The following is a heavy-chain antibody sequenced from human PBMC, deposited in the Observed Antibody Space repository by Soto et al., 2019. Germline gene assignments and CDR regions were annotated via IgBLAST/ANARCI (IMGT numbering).Heavy chain of an antibody. CDR2: IGTAGDP. J-gene: IGHJ6*02. Sequence: EAQLVESGGGLVQPGGSLTLSCAASGFTFSTSDMHGVRQTTAKVLEWFSAIGTAGDPYYPDSVKGRFTISRENAKNSLYLQMNSMRAGDTAVYYCARATSYYDSTYGMDVWGQGTTVTVSS. V-gene: IGHV3-13*05. D-gene: IGHD3-22*01. CDR3: ARATSYYDSTYGMDV. CDR1: GFTFSTSD.